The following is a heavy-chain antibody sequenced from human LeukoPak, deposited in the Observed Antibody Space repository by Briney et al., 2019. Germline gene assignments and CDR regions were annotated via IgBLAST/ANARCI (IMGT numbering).Heavy chain of an antibody. CDR1: GGSISSGSYY. V-gene: IGHV4-61*02. CDR2: IYTSGST. D-gene: IGHD3-10*01. J-gene: IGHJ5*02. Sequence: PSETLSLTCTVSGGSISSGSYYWSWIRQPAGKGLEWIGRIYTSGSTNYNPSLKSRVTISVDTSKNQFSLKLSSVTAADTAVYYCARQGYYYGSGSYPFDPWGQGTLVTVSS. CDR3: ARQGYYYGSGSYPFDP.